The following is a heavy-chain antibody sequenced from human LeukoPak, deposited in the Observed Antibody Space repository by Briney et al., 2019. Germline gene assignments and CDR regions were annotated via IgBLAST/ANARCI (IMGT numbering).Heavy chain of an antibody. CDR2: FDPEDGET. V-gene: IGHV1-24*01. CDR3: ARSPYYDILTGYYRPDTRTPLDY. J-gene: IGHJ4*02. CDR1: GYTLTELS. Sequence: ASVKVSCKVSGYTLTELSMHWVRQAPGKGLEWMGGFDPEDGETIYAQKFQGRVTMTEDTSTDTAYMELSSLRSEDTAVYYCARSPYYDILTGYYRPDTRTPLDYWGQGTLVTVSS. D-gene: IGHD3-9*01.